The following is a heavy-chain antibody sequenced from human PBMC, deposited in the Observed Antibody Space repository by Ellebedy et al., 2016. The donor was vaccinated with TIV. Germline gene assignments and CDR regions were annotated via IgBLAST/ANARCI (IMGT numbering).Heavy chain of an antibody. CDR1: GFTFSSYT. Sequence: GESLKISCAASGFTFSSYTMRWVRQAPGKGLEWVSEISGSGGGTYYADSVKGRFTISRDNSKNTLYLQMNSLRVEDTAVYYCAKGITAAVVEGSLFDPWGQGTLVTVSS. CDR3: AKGITAAVVEGSLFDP. CDR2: ISGSGGGT. V-gene: IGHV3-23*01. J-gene: IGHJ5*02. D-gene: IGHD6-13*01.